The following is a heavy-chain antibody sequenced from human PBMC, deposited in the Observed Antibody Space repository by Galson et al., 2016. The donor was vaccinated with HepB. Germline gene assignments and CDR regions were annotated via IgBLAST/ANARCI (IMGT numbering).Heavy chain of an antibody. D-gene: IGHD3-10*01. CDR1: GYSFTNYW. CDR2: IDPGDSYT. CDR3: ARRAHYYGSEFDY. J-gene: IGHJ4*02. Sequence: QSGAEVKKPGESLRISCKGSGYSFTNYWISWVRHVPGKGLEWMGRIDPGDSYTKYSPPFQGHVTISADKSITTACLQWSSLKASDTAMYYCARRAHYYGSEFDYWGQGTLVTVSS. V-gene: IGHV5-10-1*01.